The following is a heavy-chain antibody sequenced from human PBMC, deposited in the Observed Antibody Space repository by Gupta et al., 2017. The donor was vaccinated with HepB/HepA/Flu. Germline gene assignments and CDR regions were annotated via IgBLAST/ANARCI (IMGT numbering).Heavy chain of an antibody. Sequence: SCKASGYTFTSYDINWVRQATGQGLEWMGWMNPNSGNTGYAQKFQGRVTITRNTSISTAYMELSSLRSEDTAVYYCAQPCLGERPGSSHSNYAADDAFDIWGQGTMVTGSS. J-gene: IGHJ3*02. D-gene: IGHD4-11*01. CDR3: AQPCLGERPGSSHSNYAADDAFDI. V-gene: IGHV1-8*03. CDR2: MNPNSGNT. CDR1: GYTFTSYD.